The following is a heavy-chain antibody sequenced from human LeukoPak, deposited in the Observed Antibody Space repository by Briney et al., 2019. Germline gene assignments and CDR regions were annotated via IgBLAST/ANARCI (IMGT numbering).Heavy chain of an antibody. CDR1: GGSISSYY. D-gene: IGHD6-13*01. CDR2: ISYSGST. V-gene: IGHV4-59*12. Sequence: PSETLSLTCTVSGGSISSYYWSWIRQPPWKGLEWIGYISYSGSTNYNPSLKSRVTISVDTSKNQFSLKLSSVTAADTAVYYCARDRGIAAAGTLSKSYYYYGMDVWGQGTTVTVSS. CDR3: ARDRGIAAAGTLSKSYYYYGMDV. J-gene: IGHJ6*02.